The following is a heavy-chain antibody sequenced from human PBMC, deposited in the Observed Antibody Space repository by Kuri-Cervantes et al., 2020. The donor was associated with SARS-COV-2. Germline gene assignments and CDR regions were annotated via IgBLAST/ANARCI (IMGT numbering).Heavy chain of an antibody. CDR2: ISYDGSNK. J-gene: IGHJ6*03. CDR3: ARDGVPHSAVAYYYSYNMDV. CDR1: GFTFSSYA. Sequence: GESLKISCAASGFTFSSYAMHWVRQAPGKGLEWVAVISYDGSNKYYADSVKGRFTISRDNSKNTLYLQMNSLRAEDTAVYYCARDGVPHSAVAYYYSYNMDVWGKGTTVTVSS. D-gene: IGHD5-18*01. V-gene: IGHV3-30*04.